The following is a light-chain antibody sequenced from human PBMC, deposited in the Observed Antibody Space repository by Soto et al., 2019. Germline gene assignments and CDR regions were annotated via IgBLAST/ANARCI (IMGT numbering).Light chain of an antibody. CDR3: QQRNNWPLT. CDR2: EAL. Sequence: IVITQSPSSLSVSPGARATLSCRASRSISTYLAWYQQKPGQAPSLLIYEALNRATGIPARFSGSGSGTDCTLTISSLEPEDGAVDDCQQRNNWPLTFGGGTKVEIK. CDR1: RSISTY. V-gene: IGKV3-11*01. J-gene: IGKJ4*02.